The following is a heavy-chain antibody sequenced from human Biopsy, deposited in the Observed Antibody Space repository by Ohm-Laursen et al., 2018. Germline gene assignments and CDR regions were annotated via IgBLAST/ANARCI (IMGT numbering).Heavy chain of an antibody. CDR1: GFTFTDYW. CDR2: IKQDGSEK. CDR3: ARPKSRRALDV. V-gene: IGHV3-7*01. J-gene: IGHJ3*01. Sequence: GSPRLSCSASGFTFTDYWMIWVRRAPGKGLEWVANIKQDGSEKNYVDSVKGRFTITRDNAKNSLYLQMNSLRVEDTAVYYCARPKSRRALDVWGQGTMVTVSS. D-gene: IGHD2-2*01.